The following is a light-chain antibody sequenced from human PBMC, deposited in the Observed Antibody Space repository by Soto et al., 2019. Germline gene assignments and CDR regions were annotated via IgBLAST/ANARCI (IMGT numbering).Light chain of an antibody. CDR3: PLAAYFLWT. Sequence: QMTLSPFALSFTMEDRVTISCRASQGIGNALGWYQQKPGKPPKVLIYGASNLQSGVPPRFSGSGSGTDFTLAISILQPEDCATYCCPLAAYFLWTFGQGTKVDIK. CDR1: QGIGNA. CDR2: GAS. V-gene: IGKV1-6*01. J-gene: IGKJ1*01.